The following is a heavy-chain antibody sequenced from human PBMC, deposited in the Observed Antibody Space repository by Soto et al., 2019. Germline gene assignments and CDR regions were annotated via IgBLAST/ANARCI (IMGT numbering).Heavy chain of an antibody. CDR2: ISAYNGNT. D-gene: IGHD3-22*01. V-gene: IGHV1-18*04. Sequence: SVKVSCKASGYTFTSYGISWVRQAPGQGLEWMGWISAYNGNTNYAQKLQGRVTMTTDTSTSTAYMELRSLRSDDTAVYYCARDHYYDSSGYSYYFDHWGQGTLVTVSS. J-gene: IGHJ4*02. CDR1: GYTFTSYG. CDR3: ARDHYYDSSGYSYYFDH.